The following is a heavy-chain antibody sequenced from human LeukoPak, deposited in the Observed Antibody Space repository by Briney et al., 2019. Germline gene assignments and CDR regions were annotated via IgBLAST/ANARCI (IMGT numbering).Heavy chain of an antibody. CDR2: IYYSGST. Sequence: SETLSLTCTVSGGSISSSSYYWGWIRQPPGKGLEWIGSIYYSGSTYYNPSLKSRVTISVDTSKNQFSLKLSSVTAADTAVYYCARVLSGSNFDYWGQGTLVTVSS. D-gene: IGHD3-22*01. CDR1: GGSISSSSYY. CDR3: ARVLSGSNFDY. V-gene: IGHV4-39*07. J-gene: IGHJ4*02.